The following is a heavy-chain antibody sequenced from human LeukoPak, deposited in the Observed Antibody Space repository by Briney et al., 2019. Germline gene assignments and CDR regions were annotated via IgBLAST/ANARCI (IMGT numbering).Heavy chain of an antibody. D-gene: IGHD6-19*01. V-gene: IGHV4-38-2*02. Sequence: SETLSLTCTVSGYSISSGYYWGWIRQPPGKGLEWIGSIYHSGSIYYNPSLKSRVTISVDTSKNQFSLKLSSVTAADTAVYYCARVSSGWYNSYYYYMDVWGKGTTVTVSS. CDR2: IYHSGSI. CDR3: ARVSSGWYNSYYYYMDV. J-gene: IGHJ6*03. CDR1: GYSISSGYY.